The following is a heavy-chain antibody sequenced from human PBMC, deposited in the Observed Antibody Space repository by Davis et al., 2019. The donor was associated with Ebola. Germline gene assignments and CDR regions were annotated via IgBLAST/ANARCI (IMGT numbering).Heavy chain of an antibody. V-gene: IGHV5-51*01. J-gene: IGHJ3*02. CDR3: ATLRRTITGMDDAFDI. CDR1: GYSFTRYW. CDR2: IYTGDSDT. Sequence: KVSCKGSGYSFTRYWIVWVRQMPGKGLEWMGIIYTGDSDTRYSPSFRGQVTISADKSITTAYLQWTSLKASDTAMYYCATLRRTITGMDDAFDIWGQGTMVTVSS. D-gene: IGHD1-20*01.